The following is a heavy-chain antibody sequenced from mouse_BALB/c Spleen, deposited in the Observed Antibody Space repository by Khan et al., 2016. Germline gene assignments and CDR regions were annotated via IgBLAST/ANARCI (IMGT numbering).Heavy chain of an antibody. J-gene: IGHJ2*01. CDR1: GYSITSDYA. V-gene: IGHV3-2*02. D-gene: IGHD1-1*01. Sequence: VQLKESGPGLVKPSQSLSLTCTVTGYSITSDYAWNWIRQFPGNKLEWMGYISYSGITSYNPSLKSRISITRDTAKNQFFLQLNSVTTEDTATYNCARGRSYFFDVWGQGTTRTVSS. CDR2: ISYSGIT. CDR3: ARGRSYFFDV.